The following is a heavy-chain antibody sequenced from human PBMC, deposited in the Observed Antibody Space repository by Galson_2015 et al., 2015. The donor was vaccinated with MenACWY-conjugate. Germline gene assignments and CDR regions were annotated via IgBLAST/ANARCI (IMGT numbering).Heavy chain of an antibody. CDR3: ARHPPGGRGMDV. CDR2: ISPGDSNT. CDR1: GYTFTTYW. V-gene: IGHV5-51*01. D-gene: IGHD1-26*01. J-gene: IGHJ6*02. Sequence: QSGAEVKKPGESLKISCKATGYTFTTYWIGWVRQMPGKGLEWMGLISPGDSNTRYSPSFQGQVTLSADKSIPTAYLQWSSLKASDTAMYYCARHPPGGRGMDVWGQGTTVTVSS.